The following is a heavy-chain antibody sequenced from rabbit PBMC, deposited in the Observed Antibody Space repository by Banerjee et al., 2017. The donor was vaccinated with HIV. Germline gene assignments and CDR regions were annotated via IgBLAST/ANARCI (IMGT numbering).Heavy chain of an antibody. CDR2: IGTGSGTT. V-gene: IGHV1S40*01. CDR1: GFSFSGGYY. D-gene: IGHD8-1*01. CDR3: ARGPRSNYAL. J-gene: IGHJ4*01. Sequence: QSLEESGGGLVQPEGSLTLTCTASGFSFSGGYYMCWVRQAPGKGLEWIGCIGTGSGTTYYASWAKGRFTISKTSSTTVTLQMTSLTAADTATYFCARGPRSNYALWGPGTLVTVS.